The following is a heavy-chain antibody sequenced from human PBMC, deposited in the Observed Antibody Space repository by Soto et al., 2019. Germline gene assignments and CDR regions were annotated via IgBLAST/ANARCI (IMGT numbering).Heavy chain of an antibody. J-gene: IGHJ4*02. V-gene: IGHV3-33*01. CDR3: ARGPALLWFGDYYFDY. CDR1: GFTFSSYG. Sequence: GGSLRLSCAASGFTFSSYGMHWVRQAPGKGLEWVAVIWYDGSNKYYADSVKGRFTISRDNSKNTLYLQLNSLRAEDTAVYYCARGPALLWFGDYYFDYWGQGTLVTVSS. D-gene: IGHD3-10*01. CDR2: IWYDGSNK.